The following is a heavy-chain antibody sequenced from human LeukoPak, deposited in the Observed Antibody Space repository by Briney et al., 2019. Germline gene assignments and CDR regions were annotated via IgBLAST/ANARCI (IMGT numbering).Heavy chain of an antibody. CDR2: ISAYNGNT. V-gene: IGHV1-18*01. J-gene: IGHJ4*02. CDR1: GYTFTSYA. CDR3: ARGALVGATDPADY. Sequence: ASVKVSCKASGYTFTSYAMHWVRQAPGQGLEWMGWISAYNGNTNYAQKLQGRATMTTDTSTSTAYMELRSLRSDDTAVYYCARGALVGATDPADYWGQGTLVTVSS. D-gene: IGHD1-26*01.